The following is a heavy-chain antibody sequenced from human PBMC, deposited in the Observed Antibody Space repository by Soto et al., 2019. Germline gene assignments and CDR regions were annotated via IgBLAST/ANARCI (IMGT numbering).Heavy chain of an antibody. D-gene: IGHD6-6*01. V-gene: IGHV4-30-2*01. CDR1: GGSISSGGYS. CDR2: IYHSGST. CDR3: AFDSSSSGMDY. Sequence: SETLSLTCAVSGGSISSGGYSWSWIRQPPGKGLEWIGYIYHSGSTYYNPSLKGRVTISVDKSKNQFSLKLSSVTAADTAVYYCAFDSSSSGMDYWGQGTLVTVSS. J-gene: IGHJ4*02.